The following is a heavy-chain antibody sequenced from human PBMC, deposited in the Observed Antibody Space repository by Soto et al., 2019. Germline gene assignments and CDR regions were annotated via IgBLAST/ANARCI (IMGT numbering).Heavy chain of an antibody. Sequence: GASVKVSCKASGYTFPSYGISWVRQAPGQGLEWMGWISAYNGNTNYAQKLQGRVTMTTDTSTSTAYMELRSLRSDDMAVYYCATMTTGAFDIWGQGTMVTFSS. V-gene: IGHV1-18*03. D-gene: IGHD4-17*01. CDR3: ATMTTGAFDI. J-gene: IGHJ3*02. CDR2: ISAYNGNT. CDR1: GYTFPSYG.